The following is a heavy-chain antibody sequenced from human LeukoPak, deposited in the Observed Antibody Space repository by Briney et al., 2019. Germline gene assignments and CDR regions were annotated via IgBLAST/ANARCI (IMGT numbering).Heavy chain of an antibody. D-gene: IGHD5-24*01. J-gene: IGHJ5*02. CDR3: ARDGMATISVWFDP. V-gene: IGHV4-61*02. CDR2: IYTSGST. CDR1: GGSISSGSYY. Sequence: SQTLSLTCTVPGGSISSGSYYWSWIRQPAGKGLEWIGRIYTSGSTNYNPSLKSRVTISVDTSKNQFSLKLSSVTAADTAVYYCARDGMATISVWFDPWGQRTLVTVSS.